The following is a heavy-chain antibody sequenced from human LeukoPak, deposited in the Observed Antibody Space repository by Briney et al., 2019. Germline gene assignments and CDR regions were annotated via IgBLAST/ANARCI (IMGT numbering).Heavy chain of an antibody. CDR3: AKDRDSGRPSVRIDF. CDR1: GFTLAGSA. CDR2: ISGSGSSP. V-gene: IGHV3-23*01. D-gene: IGHD3-10*01. J-gene: IGHJ4*02. Sequence: GGSLRDSCGNPGFTLAGSAINRVRQALGKGLEWVSAISGSGSSPFYDDSVRGRFTFSRDNSKNTLFLEMNSLRADDTAVYYCAKDRDSGRPSVRIDFWGQGTRVTVSS.